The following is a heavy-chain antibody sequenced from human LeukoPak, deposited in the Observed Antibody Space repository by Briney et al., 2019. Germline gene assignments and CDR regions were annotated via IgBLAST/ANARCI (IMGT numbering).Heavy chain of an antibody. D-gene: IGHD3-3*01. CDR1: GGSISSSSYY. CDR2: INHSGST. CDR3: ARGLRFLEWFPLDY. J-gene: IGHJ4*02. Sequence: PSETLSLTCTVSGGSISSSSYYWAWIRQPPGKGLEWVGEINHSGSTNYNPSLKSRVTISVDTSKNQFSLKLSSVTAADTAVYYCARGLRFLEWFPLDYWGQGTLVTVSS. V-gene: IGHV4-39*07.